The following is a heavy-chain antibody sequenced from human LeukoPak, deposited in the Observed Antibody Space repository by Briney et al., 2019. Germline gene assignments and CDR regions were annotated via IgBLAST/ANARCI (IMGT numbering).Heavy chain of an antibody. CDR2: ISAYNGNT. CDR1: GYTFTSYG. J-gene: IGHJ4*02. D-gene: IGHD5-24*01. Sequence: ASVKVSCKASGYTFTSYGISWVQQAPGQGLEWMGRISAYNGNTSYAQKLQGRVTMTTDTSTSTAYMELRSLRSEDAAVYYCARGGRWLQRFDYWGQGTLVTVSS. CDR3: ARGGRWLQRFDY. V-gene: IGHV1-18*01.